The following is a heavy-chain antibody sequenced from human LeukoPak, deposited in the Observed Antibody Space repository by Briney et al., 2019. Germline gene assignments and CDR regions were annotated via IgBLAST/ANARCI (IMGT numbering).Heavy chain of an antibody. D-gene: IGHD3-16*01. V-gene: IGHV4-34*01. CDR3: ARHESWKGRPHPGGVMH. CDR1: GGSFSGYY. J-gene: IGHJ4*02. CDR2: INHSGST. Sequence: PSETLSLTCAVHGGSFSGYYWSWIRQPPGKGLEWIGEINHSGSTNYNPSLKSRVTISVDTSKNQFSLKLSSVTAADTAVYYCARHESWKGRPHPGGVMHWGQGTLVTVSS.